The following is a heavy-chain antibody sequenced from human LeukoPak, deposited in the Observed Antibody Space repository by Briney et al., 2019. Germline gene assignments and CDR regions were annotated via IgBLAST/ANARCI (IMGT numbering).Heavy chain of an antibody. J-gene: IGHJ5*02. Sequence: GGSLRLSCAASGFIFSSYAMNWVRQAPGKGLEWVGRIRSNSDGGTIDYAAPVKGRFTLSRDDSKTTLYLQMNSLQTEDTAVYYCATDFYDSTWGQGTLVTVSS. CDR3: ATDFYDST. CDR1: GFIFSSYA. D-gene: IGHD3-22*01. CDR2: IRSNSDGGTI. V-gene: IGHV3-15*07.